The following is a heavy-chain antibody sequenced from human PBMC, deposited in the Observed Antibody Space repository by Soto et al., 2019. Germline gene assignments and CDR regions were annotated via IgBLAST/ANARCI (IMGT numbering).Heavy chain of an antibody. CDR3: ARLYTDAFDI. CDR1: GFRITTYW. CDR2: IYPGDSDT. Sequence: PGESLKISCKGSGFRITTYWIAWVRQLPGKGLEWMGIIYPGDSDTRYSPSFQGQVTISADKSISTAYLQWSSLKASDTAMYYCARLYTDAFDIWGQGTMVTVSS. V-gene: IGHV5-51*01. D-gene: IGHD1-1*01. J-gene: IGHJ3*02.